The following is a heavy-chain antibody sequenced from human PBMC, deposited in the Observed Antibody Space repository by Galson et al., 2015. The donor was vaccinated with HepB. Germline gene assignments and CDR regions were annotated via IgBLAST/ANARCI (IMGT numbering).Heavy chain of an antibody. V-gene: IGHV4-59*01. Sequence: LSLTCTVSGGSISSYYWSWIRQPPGKGLEWIGYIYYSGSTNYNPSLKSRVTISVDTSKNQFSLKLSSVTAADTAVYYCARDPYGDFEFDYWGQGTLVTVSS. CDR1: GGSISSYY. J-gene: IGHJ4*02. CDR2: IYYSGST. D-gene: IGHD4-17*01. CDR3: ARDPYGDFEFDY.